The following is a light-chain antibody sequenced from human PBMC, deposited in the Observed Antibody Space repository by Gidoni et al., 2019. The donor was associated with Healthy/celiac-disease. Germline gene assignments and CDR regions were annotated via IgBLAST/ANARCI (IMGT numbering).Light chain of an antibody. J-gene: IGKJ3*01. Sequence: CLSSQSLLHSNGYNYLDWYLQKPGQSPQLLIYLGSNRSSGVPDRFSGSGSGTDFTLKISRVEAEDVGVYYCMQDLQTPVTFGPGTKVDIK. V-gene: IGKV2-28*01. CDR1: QSLLHSNGYNY. CDR2: LGS. CDR3: MQDLQTPVT.